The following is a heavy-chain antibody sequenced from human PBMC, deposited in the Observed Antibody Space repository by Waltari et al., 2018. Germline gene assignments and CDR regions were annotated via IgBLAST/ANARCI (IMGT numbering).Heavy chain of an antibody. Sequence: EVQLVESGGGLIQPGGSLRLSCAASGFTVSSNYMSWVRQAPGKGLEWVSVIYSGGRTYYADAVKGRFTISRDNSKNTLYLQMNSLRAEDTAVYYCAREAATEYYFDYWGQGTLVTVSS. J-gene: IGHJ4*02. V-gene: IGHV3-53*01. D-gene: IGHD6-25*01. CDR3: AREAATEYYFDY. CDR1: GFTVSSNY. CDR2: IYSGGRT.